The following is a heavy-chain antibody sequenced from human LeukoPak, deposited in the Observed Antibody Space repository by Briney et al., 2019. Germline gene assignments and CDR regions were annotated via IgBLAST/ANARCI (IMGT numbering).Heavy chain of an antibody. D-gene: IGHD6-19*01. J-gene: IGHJ4*01. CDR3: ARDYGSRWLVLGY. CDR1: GFTFSSYG. Sequence: GGSLRLSCAASGFTFSSYGMHWVRQAPGKGLEWVAFIRYDGSNKYYADSIKGRFTISRDNSKNTVYLQMNSLRAEDTAVYYCARDYGSRWLVLGYWGHGTLVTVSS. CDR2: IRYDGSNK. V-gene: IGHV3-30*02.